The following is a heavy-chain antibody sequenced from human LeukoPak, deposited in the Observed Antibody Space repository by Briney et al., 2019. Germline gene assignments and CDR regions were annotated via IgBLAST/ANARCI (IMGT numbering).Heavy chain of an antibody. D-gene: IGHD4-17*01. V-gene: IGHV3-30*18. J-gene: IGHJ3*02. CDR1: GFTFSSYG. Sequence: GGSLRLSCAASGFTFSSYGMHWVRQAPGKGLEWVAVISYDGSNKYYADSVKGRFTISRDNSKNTLYLQMNSLRAEDTAVYYCAKGYGASTRTVAFDIWGQGTMVTVSS. CDR3: AKGYGASTRTVAFDI. CDR2: ISYDGSNK.